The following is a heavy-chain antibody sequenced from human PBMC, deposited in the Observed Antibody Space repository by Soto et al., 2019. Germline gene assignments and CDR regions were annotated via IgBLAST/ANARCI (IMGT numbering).Heavy chain of an antibody. CDR1: GGSISSSSSY. V-gene: IGHV4-39*01. D-gene: IGHD3-22*01. CDR2: IYYLGNT. CDR3: AGLFPYGSSGYHLYY. J-gene: IGHJ4*02. Sequence: SETLSLTCTVSGGSISSSSSYWGWIRQPPGKGLEWVGSIYYLGNTYYNPSLGGRVSISVDPSKNQFSLKLNSLTAADTAVFYCAGLFPYGSSGYHLYYSGQRTLVTGSA.